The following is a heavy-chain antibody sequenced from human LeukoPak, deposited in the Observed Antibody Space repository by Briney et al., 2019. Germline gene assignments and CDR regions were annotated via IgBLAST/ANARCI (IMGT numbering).Heavy chain of an antibody. J-gene: IGHJ4*02. CDR2: INTSGSST. Sequence: PGGSLRLSCAASGFTFSDYCMSWVRQVPGKGLEWVSRINTSGSSTTYADYVKGRFTISRDNAKNTLYLQMDSLRAEDTGVYYCARSNHADDFWGQGTLVTVSS. CDR1: GFTFSDYC. CDR3: ARSNHADDF. V-gene: IGHV3-74*03. D-gene: IGHD1-14*01.